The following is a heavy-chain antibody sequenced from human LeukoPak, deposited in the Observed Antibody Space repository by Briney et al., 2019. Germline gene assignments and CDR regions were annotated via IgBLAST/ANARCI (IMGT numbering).Heavy chain of an antibody. Sequence: SETLSLTCTVSGGSISSYYWSWIRQPPGKGLEWIGYIYYSGSTNYNPSLKSRVTISVDTSKNQFSLKLSSVTAADTAVYYCARGRIAVAGTRNKNWFNPWGQGTLVTVSS. J-gene: IGHJ5*02. CDR2: IYYSGST. CDR3: ARGRIAVAGTRNKNWFNP. CDR1: GGSISSYY. D-gene: IGHD6-19*01. V-gene: IGHV4-59*12.